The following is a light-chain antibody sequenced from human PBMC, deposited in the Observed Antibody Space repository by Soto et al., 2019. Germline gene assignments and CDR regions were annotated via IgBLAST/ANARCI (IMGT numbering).Light chain of an antibody. CDR1: NSDVDVFHY. J-gene: IGLJ1*01. V-gene: IGLV2-14*01. Sequence: QSALTQPASVSGSPGQSITISCTGTNSDVDVFHYVSWYQQHPGKAPKLLMYEVNNRPSGISNRFSGSKAANTASLTISGLQTEDEADYYCCLHTSINTRVFGSGTKLTVL. CDR2: EVN. CDR3: CLHTSINTRV.